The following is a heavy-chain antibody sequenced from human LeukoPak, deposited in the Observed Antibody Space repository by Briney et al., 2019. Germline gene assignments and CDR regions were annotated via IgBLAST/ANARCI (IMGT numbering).Heavy chain of an antibody. CDR1: GGSISSYY. CDR3: ARGGYDSLDY. D-gene: IGHD3-22*01. Sequence: KSSETLSPTCTVSGGSISSYYWSWIRQPPGKGLEWIGYIYYSGSTNYNPSLKSRVTISVDTSKNQFSLKLSSVTAADTAVYYCARGGYDSLDYWGQGTLVTVSS. J-gene: IGHJ4*02. V-gene: IGHV4-59*01. CDR2: IYYSGST.